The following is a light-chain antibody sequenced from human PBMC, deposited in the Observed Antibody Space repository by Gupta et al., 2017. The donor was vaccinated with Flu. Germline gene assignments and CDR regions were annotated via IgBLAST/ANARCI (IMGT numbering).Light chain of an antibody. J-gene: IGLJ2*01. CDR2: DVI. V-gene: IGLV2-8*01. Sequence: SVTISCTGTSSDVGGYNDVSWYQQHPGTAPKLMMYDVIKRPSGVPERFSGSKSGTTASLTVSGLQAEDEADYYCSSYAGSNNVVFGGGTKLTVL. CDR3: SSYAGSNNVV. CDR1: SSDVGGYND.